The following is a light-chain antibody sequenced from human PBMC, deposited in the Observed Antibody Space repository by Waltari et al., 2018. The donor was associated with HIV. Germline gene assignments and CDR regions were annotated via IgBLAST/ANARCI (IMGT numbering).Light chain of an antibody. V-gene: IGLV1-40*01. CDR1: SSNRGAGYG. CDR3: QSYDSSLSGWV. Sequence: QSVLPQPPSVSGAPGQRVTISCTGSSSNRGAGYGIPWYQQLPGTAPKHLIYGNSNRPSGVPDRFSGSKSGTSASLAITGLQAEDEADYYCQSYDSSLSGWVFGGGTKLTVL. CDR2: GNS. J-gene: IGLJ3*02.